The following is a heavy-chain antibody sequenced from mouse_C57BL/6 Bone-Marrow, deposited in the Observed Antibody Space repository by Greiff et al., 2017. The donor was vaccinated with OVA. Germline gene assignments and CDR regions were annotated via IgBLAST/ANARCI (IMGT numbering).Heavy chain of an antibody. CDR3: ARDQAKVDYYAMDY. CDR2: IDPSDSYT. V-gene: IGHV1-59*01. D-gene: IGHD3-2*02. CDR1: GYTFTSYW. Sequence: QVQLQQPGAELVRPGTSVKLSCKASGYTFTSYWMHWVKQRPGQGLEWIGVIDPSDSYTNYNQKFKGKATLTVDTSSSTAYMQLSSLTSEDSAVYYCARDQAKVDYYAMDYWGQGTSVTVSS. J-gene: IGHJ4*01.